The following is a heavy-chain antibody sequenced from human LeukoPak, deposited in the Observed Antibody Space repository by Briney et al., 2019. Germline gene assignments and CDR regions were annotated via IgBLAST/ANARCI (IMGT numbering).Heavy chain of an antibody. CDR2: INPNSGGT. Sequence: ASVKVSCEASGYTFTGYYMHWVRQAPGQGLEWMGWINPNSGGTKYVQKFQGRVTMTRDTSISTAYMELSRLRSDDTAMYYCARDPRGGDAFDIWGPGTMVTVSS. D-gene: IGHD3-10*01. V-gene: IGHV1-2*02. CDR3: ARDPRGGDAFDI. J-gene: IGHJ3*02. CDR1: GYTFTGYY.